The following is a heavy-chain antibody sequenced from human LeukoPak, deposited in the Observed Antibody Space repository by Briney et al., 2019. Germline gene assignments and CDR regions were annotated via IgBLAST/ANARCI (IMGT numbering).Heavy chain of an antibody. D-gene: IGHD1-26*01. CDR1: GFTFRAYW. V-gene: IGHV3-33*08. CDR2: IWYDGSNK. CDR3: ARDFAPGPDSGSCLDY. J-gene: IGHJ4*02. Sequence: GGSLRLSCAASGFTFRAYWMSWVRQAPGKGLEWVAVIWYDGSNKYYADSVKGRFTISRDNSKNTLYLQMNSLRAEDTAVYYCARDFAPGPDSGSCLDYWGQGTLVTVSS.